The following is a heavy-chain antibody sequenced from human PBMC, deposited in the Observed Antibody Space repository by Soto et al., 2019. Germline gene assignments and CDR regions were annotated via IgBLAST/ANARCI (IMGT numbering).Heavy chain of an antibody. J-gene: IGHJ6*02. Sequence: QVQLVQSGAEVKKPGSSVKVSCKASGGTFRSYSMNWVRQAPGQGLEWMGGITPMFGTTNYAQNFQGRVTITADESTRRAYTERSSLRSEDTAVYYCARQVVTAGIVSYYSGLDAWGQGTTVTVSS. D-gene: IGHD3-10*01. V-gene: IGHV1-69*12. CDR1: GGTFRSYS. CDR2: ITPMFGTT. CDR3: ARQVVTAGIVSYYSGLDA.